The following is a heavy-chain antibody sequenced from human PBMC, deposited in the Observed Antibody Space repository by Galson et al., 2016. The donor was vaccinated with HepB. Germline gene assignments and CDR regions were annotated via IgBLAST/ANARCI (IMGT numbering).Heavy chain of an antibody. CDR3: ATRERLAGTDAFDI. D-gene: IGHD6-19*01. V-gene: IGHV4-4*02. Sequence: ETLSLTCAVSGGSISSYDWWNWVRQAPGKGLEWIGEIYHGGRTIYNPSLKSRVTMSLDKSKNQFSLILSSVTAADTAIYDCATRERLAGTDAFDIWGQGTMVTVSS. CDR1: GGSISSYDW. CDR2: IYHGGRT. J-gene: IGHJ3*02.